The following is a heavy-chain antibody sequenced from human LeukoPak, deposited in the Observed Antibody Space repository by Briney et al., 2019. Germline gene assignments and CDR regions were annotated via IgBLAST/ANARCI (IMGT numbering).Heavy chain of an antibody. J-gene: IGHJ6*03. CDR2: IKQDGNEK. CDR1: GFTFSSYW. V-gene: IGHV3-7*01. D-gene: IGHD5-24*01. Sequence: RGSLRLSCAASGFTFSSYWMSWVRQAPRKGLEWVANIKQDGNEKYYLDSVKGRFTISRDNAKNSLYLQMNSLRAEDTAVYYCARELYTRDGYNSYMDVWGRGTTVTVSS. CDR3: ARELYTRDGYNSYMDV.